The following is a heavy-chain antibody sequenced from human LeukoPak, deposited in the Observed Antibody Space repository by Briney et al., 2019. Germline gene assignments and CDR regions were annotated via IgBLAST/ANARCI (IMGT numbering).Heavy chain of an antibody. CDR1: GFTFSSYA. J-gene: IGHJ6*03. Sequence: PGGSLRLSCAASGFTFSSYAMSWVRQAPGKGLEWVSAISGSGGSTYYADSVKGRFTISRDNSKNTLYLQMNSLRAEDTAVYYCARENEIAAAAPYYYYYYMDVWGKGTTVTVSS. D-gene: IGHD6-13*01. V-gene: IGHV3-23*01. CDR2: ISGSGGST. CDR3: ARENEIAAAAPYYYYYYMDV.